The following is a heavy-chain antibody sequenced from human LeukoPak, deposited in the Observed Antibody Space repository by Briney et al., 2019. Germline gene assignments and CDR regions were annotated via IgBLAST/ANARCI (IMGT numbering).Heavy chain of an antibody. V-gene: IGHV4-39*01. CDR1: GGSMSSSRYY. CDR2: IYYSGIT. CDR3: ASESKLVVITNY. J-gene: IGHJ4*02. Sequence: SETLSLTCTVSGGSMSSSRYYWGWIRQPPGKGLEWIGNIYYSGITYYNPSLKSRVTISVDTSKNQFSLKLSSVTAADTAVYYCASESKLVVITNYWGQRTLVTVSS. D-gene: IGHD3-22*01.